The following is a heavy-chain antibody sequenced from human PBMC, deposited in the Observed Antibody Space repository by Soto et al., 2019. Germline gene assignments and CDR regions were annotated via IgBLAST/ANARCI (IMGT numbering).Heavy chain of an antibody. CDR3: ARDPGYSGSYYRGGYYYGMDV. D-gene: IGHD1-26*01. J-gene: IGHJ6*02. V-gene: IGHV3-30-3*01. Sequence: QVQLVESGGGVVQPGRSLRLSCAASGFTFSSYAMHWVRQAPGKGLEWVAVISYDGSNKYYADSVKGRFTISGDNSKNTLYLQMNSLRAEDTAVYYCARDPGYSGSYYRGGYYYGMDVWGQGTTVTVSS. CDR2: ISYDGSNK. CDR1: GFTFSSYA.